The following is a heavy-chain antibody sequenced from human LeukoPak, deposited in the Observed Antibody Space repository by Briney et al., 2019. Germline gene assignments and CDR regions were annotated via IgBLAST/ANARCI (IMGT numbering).Heavy chain of an antibody. V-gene: IGHV3-7*03. CDR3: ARDPPAVAGNFDY. J-gene: IGHJ4*02. D-gene: IGHD6-19*01. Sequence: GGSLRLSCAASGFTFSNYWMSWVRQAPGRGLEWVANIKQDGSENYYVDSVKGRFTISRDNAKNSLYLQVNSLRAEDTAVYYCARDPPAVAGNFDYWGQGTLVTVSS. CDR2: IKQDGSEN. CDR1: GFTFSNYW.